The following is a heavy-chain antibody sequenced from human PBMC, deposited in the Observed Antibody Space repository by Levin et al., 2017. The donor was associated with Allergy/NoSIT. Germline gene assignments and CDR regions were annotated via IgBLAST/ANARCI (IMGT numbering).Heavy chain of an antibody. Sequence: GESLKISCAASGFIFSNSWMAWVRQAPGKGLEWVANTKQDGTEKNYADSVKGRFTISRDNAKNSLYLQMDSLRVEDTAVFYCVRHGFYNFDYWGQGTLVIVSS. D-gene: IGHD3-3*01. CDR1: GFIFSNSW. J-gene: IGHJ4*02. V-gene: IGHV3-7*01. CDR3: VRHGFYNFDY. CDR2: TKQDGTEK.